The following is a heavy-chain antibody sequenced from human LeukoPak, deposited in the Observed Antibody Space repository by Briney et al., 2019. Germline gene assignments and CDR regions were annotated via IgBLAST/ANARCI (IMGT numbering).Heavy chain of an antibody. CDR3: ATITAGGREYYFDY. V-gene: IGHV4-30-2*01. CDR2: IYHSGST. J-gene: IGHJ4*02. D-gene: IGHD1-14*01. CDR1: GGSISSGGYY. Sequence: SETLSLTCTVSGGSISSGGYYWSWIRQPPGKGLEWIGYIYHSGSTYYNPSLKSRVTISVDRSKNQFSLKLISVTAADTAVYYCATITAGGREYYFDYWGQGTLVTVSS.